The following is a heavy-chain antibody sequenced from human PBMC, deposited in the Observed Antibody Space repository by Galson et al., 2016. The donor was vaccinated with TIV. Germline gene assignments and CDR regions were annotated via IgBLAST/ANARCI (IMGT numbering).Heavy chain of an antibody. CDR1: GFSLTTSGVG. J-gene: IGHJ6*02. V-gene: IGHV2-5*02. Sequence: PALVKPTQTLTLTCTFSGFSLTTSGVGVGWIRQPPGKALEWLAHIYCDDDERYSPSLKSRLTITKDTSKNQVVLKMTNMDPVDTATFYCAYLPNMFYYGMDVWGQGTTVTVSS. D-gene: IGHD3-10*02. CDR3: AYLPNMFYYGMDV. CDR2: IYCDDDE.